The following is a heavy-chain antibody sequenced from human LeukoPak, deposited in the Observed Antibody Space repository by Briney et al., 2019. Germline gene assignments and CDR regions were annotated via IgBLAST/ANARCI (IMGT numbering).Heavy chain of an antibody. CDR2: INHSGSTT. Sequence: KSSETLSLTCAAYGESFSGYYWNWIRQPPGKGLEWIGEINHSGSTTNHNPSLKSRVTMSVDTSKNQFSLKMTSVTAADTAVYYCARKSGYARDYWGQGTLVIVSS. CDR1: GESFSGYY. J-gene: IGHJ4*02. V-gene: IGHV4-34*01. CDR3: ARKSGYARDY. D-gene: IGHD5-12*01.